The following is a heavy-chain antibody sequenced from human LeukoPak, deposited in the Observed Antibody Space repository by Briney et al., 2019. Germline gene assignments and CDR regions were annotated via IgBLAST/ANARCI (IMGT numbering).Heavy chain of an antibody. CDR1: EFTFSSYE. V-gene: IGHV3-48*03. CDR3: ARERGWDRFDY. CDR2: ISSQSSSI. Sequence: GGSLRLSCAASEFTFSSYEMNRVRQAPGKGLEWISYISSQSSSIHYADSVKGRFTISRDNAKNSLYLQMNSLRGGDTAVYYCARERGWDRFDYWGQGTLVTVSS. J-gene: IGHJ4*02. D-gene: IGHD6-19*01.